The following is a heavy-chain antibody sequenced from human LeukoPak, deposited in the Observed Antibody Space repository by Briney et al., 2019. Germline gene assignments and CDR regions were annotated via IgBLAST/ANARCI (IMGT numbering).Heavy chain of an antibody. Sequence: PGRSLRLSCAASGFTLSSYAMHWVRQAPGRGLEWVAVISYDGSNKYYADSVKGRFTISRDNSKNTLYLQMNSLRAEDTAVYYCAKPSGYCSGGSCYARSYFDYWGQGTLVTVSS. CDR2: ISYDGSNK. D-gene: IGHD2-15*01. J-gene: IGHJ4*02. CDR1: GFTLSSYA. V-gene: IGHV3-30*18. CDR3: AKPSGYCSGGSCYARSYFDY.